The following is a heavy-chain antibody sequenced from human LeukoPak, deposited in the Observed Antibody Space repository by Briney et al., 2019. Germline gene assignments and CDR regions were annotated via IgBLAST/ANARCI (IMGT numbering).Heavy chain of an antibody. CDR3: AKDLGSWADY. J-gene: IGHJ4*02. V-gene: IGHV3-23*01. CDR2: ISASGDST. CDR1: GFTFSSYA. D-gene: IGHD6-13*01. Sequence: GGSPRLSCAASGFTFSSYAMSWVRQAPGKGLEWVSLISASGDSTYSADSVKGRFTISRDNSKNTLYLQMSSLRAEDTAVYYCAKDLGSWADYWGQGTLVTVSS.